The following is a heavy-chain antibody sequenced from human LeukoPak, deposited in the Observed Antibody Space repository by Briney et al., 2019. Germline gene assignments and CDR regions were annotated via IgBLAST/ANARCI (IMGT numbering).Heavy chain of an antibody. CDR3: AKEEIDY. J-gene: IGHJ4*02. CDR2: IRYDGSNK. V-gene: IGHV3-30*02. CDR1: GFTFSSCG. Sequence: HSGGSLRLSCAASGFTFSSCGMHWVRQAPGKGLEWVAFIRYDGSNKYYADSVKGRFTISRDNSKNTLYLQMNSLRAEDTAVYFCAKEEIDYWGQGTLVTVSS. D-gene: IGHD5-24*01.